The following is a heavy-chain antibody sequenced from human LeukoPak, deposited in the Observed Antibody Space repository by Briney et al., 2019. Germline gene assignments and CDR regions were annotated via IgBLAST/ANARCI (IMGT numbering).Heavy chain of an antibody. V-gene: IGHV1-2*02. CDR3: GRSGWGESGYDLPDYLDY. D-gene: IGHD5-12*01. CDR1: GYTFTGYY. J-gene: IGHJ4*02. Sequence: ASVKVSCKASGYTFTGYYLHWVRQAPGHGLEWMGWINPNSGGTNYAQKFQGRVTMTRDTSISTAYMELSRLRSDDTAVYYCGRSGWGESGYDLPDYLDYWGQGTLVTVSS. CDR2: INPNSGGT.